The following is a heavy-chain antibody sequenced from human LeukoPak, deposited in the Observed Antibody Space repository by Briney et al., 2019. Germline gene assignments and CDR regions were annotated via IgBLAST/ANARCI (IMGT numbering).Heavy chain of an antibody. J-gene: IGHJ4*02. CDR1: GGSISSSIYY. D-gene: IGHD6-6*01. Sequence: SETLSLTCIVSGGSISSSIYYWAWVRQPPGKGLEWIGTVFYNGATQYSPSLRSRVTISIDTSKNQFSLKLSSVTAADTAVYYCARVEQLVLVFDYWGQGTLVTVSS. CDR2: VFYNGAT. V-gene: IGHV4-39*07. CDR3: ARVEQLVLVFDY.